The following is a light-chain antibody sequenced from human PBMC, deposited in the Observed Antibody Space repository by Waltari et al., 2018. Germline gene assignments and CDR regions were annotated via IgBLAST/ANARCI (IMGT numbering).Light chain of an antibody. CDR2: EDS. CDR1: SGSISSNY. J-gene: IGLJ2*01. CDR3: QSYDDDNPGI. Sequence: NFVLTQPHSVSESPGKTVTISCTRSSGSISSNYVHWYQQRPGNAPTTVIYEDSQRPSGVSARFSGSIDSSSNSASLTISGLKTEDEADYYCQSYDDDNPGIFGGGTKLTVL. V-gene: IGLV6-57*03.